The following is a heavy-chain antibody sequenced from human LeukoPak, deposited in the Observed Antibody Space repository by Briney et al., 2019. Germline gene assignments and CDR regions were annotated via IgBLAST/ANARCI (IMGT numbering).Heavy chain of an antibody. CDR1: GGSISSSSYY. CDR2: IYYSGST. V-gene: IGHV4-39*07. Sequence: SETLSLTCTVSGGSISSSSYYWGWIRQPPGKGLEWIGSIYYSGSTYYNPSLKSRVTISVDTSKNQFSLKLSSVTAADTAVYYCARSRYSSSWYYQYYFDYWGQGTLVTVSS. CDR3: ARSRYSSSWYYQYYFDY. D-gene: IGHD6-13*01. J-gene: IGHJ4*02.